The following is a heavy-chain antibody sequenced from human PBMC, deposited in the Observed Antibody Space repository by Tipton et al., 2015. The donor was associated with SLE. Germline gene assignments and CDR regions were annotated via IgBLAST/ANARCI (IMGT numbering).Heavy chain of an antibody. CDR1: VGSISSGSFY. J-gene: IGHJ4*02. CDR3: ARAREHYEIWSGYYM. V-gene: IGHV4-61*09. Sequence: TLSLTCTVSVGSISSGSFYWSWIRQPAGKGLEWIGHIYTSGSTNYNPSLKSRVTISVDTSKNQFSLKVSSVTAGDTAVYYCARAREHYEIWSGYYMWGQGTLVTVSS. CDR2: IYTSGST. D-gene: IGHD3-3*01.